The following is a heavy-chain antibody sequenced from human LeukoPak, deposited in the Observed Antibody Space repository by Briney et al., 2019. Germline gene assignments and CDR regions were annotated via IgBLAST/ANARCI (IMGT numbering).Heavy chain of an antibody. Sequence: AASVKVSCKASGGTFSSYAISWVRQAPGQGLEWMGGIIPIFGTANYAQKFQGRVTITADESTSTAYMELSSLRSEDTAVYYCARDQGYRYGYGDFDYWGQGTLVTVSS. V-gene: IGHV1-69*13. CDR2: IIPIFGTA. CDR1: GGTFSSYA. D-gene: IGHD5-18*01. J-gene: IGHJ4*02. CDR3: ARDQGYRYGYGDFDY.